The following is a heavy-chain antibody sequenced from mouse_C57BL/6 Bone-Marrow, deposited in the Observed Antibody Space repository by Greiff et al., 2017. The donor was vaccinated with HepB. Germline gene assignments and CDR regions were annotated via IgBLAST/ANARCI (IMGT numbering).Heavy chain of an antibody. Sequence: VKLMESGPGLVQPSQSLSITCTVSGFSLTSYGVHWVRQSPGKGLEWLGVIWSGGSTDYNAAFISRLSISKDNSKSQVFFKMNSLQADDTAIYYCAGHYYGSSKGFAYWGQGTLVTVSA. V-gene: IGHV2-2*01. CDR1: GFSLTSYG. J-gene: IGHJ3*01. CDR3: AGHYYGSSKGFAY. D-gene: IGHD1-1*01. CDR2: IWSGGST.